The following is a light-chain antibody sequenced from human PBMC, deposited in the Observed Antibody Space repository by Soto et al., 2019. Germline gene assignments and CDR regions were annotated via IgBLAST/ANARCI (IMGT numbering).Light chain of an antibody. V-gene: IGLV2-8*01. Sequence: QSAMTQPPSASGSPGQSVPISCTGTSSDVGGYKYVSWYQQHPGKAPKLMSFEVNKRPSGVPDRFSGAKSGNTASLTVSGLQAEDEDDYYCSSYAGIKNLGVFGTGTKLTVL. J-gene: IGLJ1*01. CDR1: SSDVGGYKY. CDR3: SSYAGIKNLGV. CDR2: EVN.